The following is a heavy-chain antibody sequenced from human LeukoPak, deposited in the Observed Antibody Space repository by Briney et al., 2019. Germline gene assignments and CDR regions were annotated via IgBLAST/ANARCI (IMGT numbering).Heavy chain of an antibody. V-gene: IGHV3-7*03. Sequence: GGSLRLSCAASGFTFSSYWMSWVRQAPGKGLEWVANIKQDGSEKYYVDSVKGRFTISRDNAKNTLSLQMNSLRAEDTALYYCAKHRNHFWSDFDYWGQGTLVTGSP. D-gene: IGHD3-3*02. CDR3: AKHRNHFWSDFDY. CDR2: IKQDGSEK. CDR1: GFTFSSYW. J-gene: IGHJ4*02.